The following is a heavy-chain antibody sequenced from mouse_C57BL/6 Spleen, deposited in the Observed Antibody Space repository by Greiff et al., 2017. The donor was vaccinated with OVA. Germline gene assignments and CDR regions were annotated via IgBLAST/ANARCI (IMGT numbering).Heavy chain of an antibody. V-gene: IGHV1-69*01. CDR1: GYTFTSYW. CDR3: ARWGTTVDY. Sequence: QVQLQQPGAELVMPGASVQLSCKASGYTFTSYWMHWVKQRPGQGLEWIGEIDPSDSYTNYNQKFKGKSTLTVDKSSSTAYTQLSSLTSEDSAVYYCARWGTTVDYWGQGTTLTVSS. D-gene: IGHD1-1*01. J-gene: IGHJ2*01. CDR2: IDPSDSYT.